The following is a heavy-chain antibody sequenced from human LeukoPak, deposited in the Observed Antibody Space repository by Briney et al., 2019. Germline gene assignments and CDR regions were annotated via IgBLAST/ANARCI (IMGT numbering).Heavy chain of an antibody. CDR3: AREGWFGESGPMDV. V-gene: IGHV1-69*13. CDR2: IIPIFGTA. CDR1: GGTFSSYA. Sequence: ASVKVSCKASGGTFSSYAISWVRQAPGQELEWMGGIIPIFGTANYAQKFQGRVTITADESTSTAYMELSSLRSEDTAVYYCAREGWFGESGPMDVWGKGTTVTTSS. D-gene: IGHD3-10*01. J-gene: IGHJ6*03.